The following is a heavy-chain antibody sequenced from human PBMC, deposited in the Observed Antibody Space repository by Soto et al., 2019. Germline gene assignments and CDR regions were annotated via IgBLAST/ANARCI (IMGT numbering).Heavy chain of an antibody. Sequence: LSLTCTVSGGSISSYYWSWIRQPPGKGLEWIGYIYYSGSTNYNPSLKSRVTISVDTSKNQFSLKLSSVTAADTAVYYCARAAPEQESSCPPFDYWGQGTLVTVSS. J-gene: IGHJ4*02. V-gene: IGHV4-59*01. CDR1: GGSISSYY. CDR3: ARAAPEQESSCPPFDY. D-gene: IGHD6-6*01. CDR2: IYYSGST.